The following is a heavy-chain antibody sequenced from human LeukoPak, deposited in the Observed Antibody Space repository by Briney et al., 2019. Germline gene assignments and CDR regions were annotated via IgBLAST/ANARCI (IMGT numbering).Heavy chain of an antibody. CDR3: MRGLGKAY. V-gene: IGHV3-48*03. CDR1: GFTFSSYE. Sequence: GGSLRLSCAASGFTFSSYEMNWVRQAPGKGLEWVSYISSSATILYYADSVKGRFTISRDNAKNSLYLQMNSLRAEDTAVYYCMRGLGKAYWGQGTLVTVSS. J-gene: IGHJ4*02. D-gene: IGHD7-27*01. CDR2: ISSSATIL.